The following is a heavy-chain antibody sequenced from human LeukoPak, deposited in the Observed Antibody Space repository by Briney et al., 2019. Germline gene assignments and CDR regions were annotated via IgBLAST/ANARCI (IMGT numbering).Heavy chain of an antibody. CDR2: IKSKTDGGTT. CDR1: GFTFSSYW. V-gene: IGHV3-15*01. Sequence: GGSLRLSCAASGFTFSSYWMSWVRQAPGKGLEWVGRIKSKTDGGTTDYAAPVKGRFTISRDDSKNTLYLQMNSLKTEDTAVYYCTADYYDSKPNDYWGQGTLVTVSS. CDR3: TADYYDSKPNDY. D-gene: IGHD3-22*01. J-gene: IGHJ4*02.